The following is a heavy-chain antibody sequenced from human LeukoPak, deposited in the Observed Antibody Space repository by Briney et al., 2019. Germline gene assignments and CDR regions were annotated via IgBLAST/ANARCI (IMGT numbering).Heavy chain of an antibody. D-gene: IGHD3-22*01. CDR3: ARARGYYDSSGYPGDY. J-gene: IGHJ4*02. CDR1: GYTFTGYY. V-gene: IGHV1-2*02. CDR2: INPNSGGT. Sequence: ASVKVSCKASGYTFTGYYMHWVRQAPGQGLEWMGWINPNSGGTNYAQKFQGRVTMTRDTSISTAYMELSRLRSDDTAVYYCARARGYYDSSGYPGDYWGQGTLVTVSS.